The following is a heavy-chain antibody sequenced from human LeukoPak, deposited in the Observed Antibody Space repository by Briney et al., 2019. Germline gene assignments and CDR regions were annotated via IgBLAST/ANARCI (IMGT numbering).Heavy chain of an antibody. Sequence: PGGSLRLSCAASGFTFSSYAMSWVRQAPGKGLEWVSAISGSGGSTYYADSVKGRFTISRDNSKNTLYLQMNSLRAEDTAVYYCALRIAAAGTGYFQHWGQGTLVTVSS. CDR3: ALRIAAAGTGYFQH. D-gene: IGHD6-13*01. CDR1: GFTFSSYA. J-gene: IGHJ1*01. V-gene: IGHV3-23*01. CDR2: ISGSGGST.